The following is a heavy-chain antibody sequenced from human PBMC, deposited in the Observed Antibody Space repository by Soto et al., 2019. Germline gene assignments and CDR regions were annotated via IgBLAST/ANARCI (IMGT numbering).Heavy chain of an antibody. Sequence: PGGSLRLSCAASGFTFSDFVMDWVRQASGKGLEWVARIRSKGDSYATAYTESVKGRSTISRDDSKNTAYLQMNSLKTEDTAVYYCAYTHLVLRGPSPPDYWGQGTLVTVSS. CDR1: GFTFSDFV. D-gene: IGHD2-8*01. V-gene: IGHV3-73*01. CDR2: IRSKGDSYAT. J-gene: IGHJ4*02. CDR3: AYTHLVLRGPSPPDY.